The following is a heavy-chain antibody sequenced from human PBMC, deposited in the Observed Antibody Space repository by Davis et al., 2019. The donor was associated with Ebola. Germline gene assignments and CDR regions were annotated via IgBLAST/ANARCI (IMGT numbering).Heavy chain of an antibody. D-gene: IGHD2-2*01. Sequence: GESLKISCAASGFTVSSNHMSWVRQAPVKGLEWLAVVSYDGSDKFYADSVKGRFTISRDNSKNSLYLQVNSLRAEDTAVYFCAKDRCSSRSCRDFYYGMDVWGQGTTVTVSS. J-gene: IGHJ6*02. V-gene: IGHV3-30*18. CDR1: GFTVSSNH. CDR2: VSYDGSDK. CDR3: AKDRCSSRSCRDFYYGMDV.